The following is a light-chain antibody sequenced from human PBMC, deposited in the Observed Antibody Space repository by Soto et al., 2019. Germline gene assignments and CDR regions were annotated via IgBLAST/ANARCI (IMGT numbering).Light chain of an antibody. CDR3: QQYNQWPIT. CDR1: QSAGTN. Sequence: EIVLTQSPGTLSLSPWERATLPFRASQSAGTNLAWYQQKPGQAPRLLIHGAFTRATGIPARFSGSGSGTEFTLTISSLQSEDFAVFYCQQYNQWPITFGQGTRLEI. CDR2: GAF. V-gene: IGKV3-15*01. J-gene: IGKJ5*01.